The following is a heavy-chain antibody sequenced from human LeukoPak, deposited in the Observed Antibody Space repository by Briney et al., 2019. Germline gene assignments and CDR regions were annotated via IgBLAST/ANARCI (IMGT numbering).Heavy chain of an antibody. CDR2: ISSSSNYI. CDR3: ARDGYNSANGIDV. Sequence: GSLRLSCAASGFIFSSYNMNWVRQAPGKELEWVSSISSSSNYIYYADSVKGRFTISRDNAKSSLSLQMNSLNAEDTAVYYCARDGYNSANGIDVWGQGTMVTVSS. J-gene: IGHJ3*01. D-gene: IGHD1-1*01. CDR1: GFIFSSYN. V-gene: IGHV3-21*01.